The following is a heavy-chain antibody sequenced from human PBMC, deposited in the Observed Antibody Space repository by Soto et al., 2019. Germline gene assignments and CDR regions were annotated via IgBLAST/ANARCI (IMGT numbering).Heavy chain of an antibody. Sequence: ASVKVSCKASGYTFTGYYMHWGRQAPGQGLEWMGWINPNSGGTNYAQKFQGRVTMTRGTSISTAYMELSRLRSDDTAVYYCAREGEWDTAMVTEALDASDIWGRGKSVTVPS. CDR3: AREGEWDTAMVTEALDASDI. CDR1: GYTFTGYY. CDR2: INPNSGGT. D-gene: IGHD5-18*01. V-gene: IGHV1-2*02. J-gene: IGHJ3*02.